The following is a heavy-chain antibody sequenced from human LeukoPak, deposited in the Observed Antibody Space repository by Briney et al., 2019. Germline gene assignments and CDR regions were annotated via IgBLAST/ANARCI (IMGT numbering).Heavy chain of an antibody. V-gene: IGHV4-30-2*01. CDR3: ARASPAHSGVDY. CDR2: IYHSGST. J-gene: IGHJ4*02. D-gene: IGHD1-1*01. Sequence: SETLSLTCTVSGGSISSGDYYWSWIRQPPGKGLEWIGYIYHSGSTYYNPSLKSRVTISVDRSKNQFSLKLSSVTAADTAVYYCARASPAHSGVDYWGQGTLVTVSS. CDR1: GGSISSGDYY.